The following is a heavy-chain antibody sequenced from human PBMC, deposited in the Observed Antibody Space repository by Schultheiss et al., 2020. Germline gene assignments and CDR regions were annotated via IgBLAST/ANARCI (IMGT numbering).Heavy chain of an antibody. CDR3: ARHAGGSCYWGSCYYYYGMDV. D-gene: IGHD2-15*01. V-gene: IGHV4-34*01. Sequence: SQTLSLTCAVYGGSFSGYYWSWIRQPPGKGLEWIGSIYYSGSTYYNPSLKSRVTISVDTSKKQFSLKLSSVTAADTAVYYCARHAGGSCYWGSCYYYYGMDVWGQGTTVTVSS. CDR2: IYYSGST. CDR1: GGSFSGYY. J-gene: IGHJ6*02.